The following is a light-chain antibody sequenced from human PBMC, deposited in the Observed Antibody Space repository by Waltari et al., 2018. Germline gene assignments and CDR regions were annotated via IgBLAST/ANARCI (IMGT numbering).Light chain of an antibody. J-gene: IGKJ4*01. CDR2: EVS. CDR1: QSPLHMSGETS. Sequence: VVTQTPLSLSVAPGQPASISCESSQSPLHMSGETSFSWYLQKAGQALRLLIFEVSKRFSVVADRFSGGESGTGVTLNISRVEAEDVGVYYCLQSIDSPSFGGGTKVEI. CDR3: LQSIDSPS. V-gene: IGKV2D-29*01.